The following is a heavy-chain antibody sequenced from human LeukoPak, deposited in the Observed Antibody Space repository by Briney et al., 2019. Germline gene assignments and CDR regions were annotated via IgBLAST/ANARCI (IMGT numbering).Heavy chain of an antibody. CDR2: ISYDGSNK. CDR3: ARDKSPRTILDY. Sequence: GRSLRLSCAASGFTFSSYGMHWVRQAPGKGLEWVAVISYDGSNKYYADSVKGRFTISRDNSKNTLYLQMNSLRAEDTAVYYCARDKSPRTILDYWGQGTLVTVSS. J-gene: IGHJ4*02. V-gene: IGHV3-30*03. D-gene: IGHD3-9*01. CDR1: GFTFSSYG.